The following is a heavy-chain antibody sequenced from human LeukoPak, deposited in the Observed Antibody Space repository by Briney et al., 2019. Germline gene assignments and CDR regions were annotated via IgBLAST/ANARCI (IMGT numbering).Heavy chain of an antibody. V-gene: IGHV3-33*01. CDR2: IWYDGSNK. Sequence: SGRSLRLSCAASGFTFSSYGMHWVRQAPGKGLEWVAVIWYDGSNKYYADSVKGRFTISRDNSKNTLYLQMNSLRAEDTAVYYCARARGYCSGGSCYDYFDYWGQGTLVTVSS. D-gene: IGHD2-15*01. J-gene: IGHJ4*02. CDR1: GFTFSSYG. CDR3: ARARGYCSGGSCYDYFDY.